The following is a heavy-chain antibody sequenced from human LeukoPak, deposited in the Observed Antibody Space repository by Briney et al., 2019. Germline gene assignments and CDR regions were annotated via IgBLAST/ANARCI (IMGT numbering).Heavy chain of an antibody. J-gene: IGHJ4*02. Sequence: GGSLRLSRAASGFSFRSYDISWVRQAPGKGLEWVSYISSSSGTIYYADSVKGRFTISRDNAKNSVYLQMNSLRAEDTAVYYCARKGLLWFGELLLPYYFDYWGQGTLVTVSS. CDR2: ISSSSGTI. D-gene: IGHD3-10*01. CDR3: ARKGLLWFGELLLPYYFDY. V-gene: IGHV3-48*03. CDR1: GFSFRSYD.